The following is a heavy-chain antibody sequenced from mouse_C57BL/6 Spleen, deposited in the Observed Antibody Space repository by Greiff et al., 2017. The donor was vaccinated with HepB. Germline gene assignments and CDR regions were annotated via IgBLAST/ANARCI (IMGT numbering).Heavy chain of an antibody. J-gene: IGHJ2*01. Sequence: EVKVEESGPGLVKPSQSLSLTCSVTGYSITSGYYWNWIRQFPGNKLEWMGYISYDGSNNYNPSLKNRISITRDTSKNQFFLKLNSVTTEDTATYYCARGWITTVRFDYWGQGTTLTVSS. D-gene: IGHD1-1*01. V-gene: IGHV3-6*01. CDR2: ISYDGSN. CDR1: GYSITSGYY. CDR3: ARGWITTVRFDY.